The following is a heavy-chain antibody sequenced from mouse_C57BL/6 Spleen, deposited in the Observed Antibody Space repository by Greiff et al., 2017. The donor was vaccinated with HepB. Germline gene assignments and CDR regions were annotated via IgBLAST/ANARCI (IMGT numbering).Heavy chain of an antibody. CDR1: GFTFSDYG. Sequence: DVKLVESGGGLVKPGGSLKLSCAASGFTFSDYGMHWVRQAPEQGLEWVAYISSGSSTIYYADTVKGRITISKYNAKNTLFLQMTSLRSEDTAMYYCARNYYGSSPDFDYWGQGTTLTVSS. D-gene: IGHD1-1*01. J-gene: IGHJ2*01. CDR3: ARNYYGSSPDFDY. V-gene: IGHV5-17*01. CDR2: ISSGSSTI.